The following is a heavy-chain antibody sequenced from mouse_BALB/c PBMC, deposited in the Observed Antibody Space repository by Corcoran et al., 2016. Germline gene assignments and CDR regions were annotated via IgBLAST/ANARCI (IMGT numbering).Heavy chain of an antibody. CDR1: GFNIKDTY. V-gene: IGHV14-3*02. CDR3: ARDYDYDDAMDY. J-gene: IGHJ4*01. Sequence: EVQLQQSGAALVKPGASVKLSCTASGFNIKDTYMHWVKQRAEQGLEWIGRIDPANGNTKYDPKFQGKATITADTSSNTAYLQLSSLTSEDTAVYYCARDYDYDDAMDYWGQGTSVTVSS. D-gene: IGHD2-4*01. CDR2: IDPANGNT.